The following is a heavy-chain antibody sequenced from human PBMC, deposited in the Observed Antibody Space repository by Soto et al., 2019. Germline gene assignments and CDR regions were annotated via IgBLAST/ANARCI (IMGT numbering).Heavy chain of an antibody. CDR2: IYYSGST. J-gene: IGHJ6*02. V-gene: IGHV4-59*01. D-gene: IGHD2-2*03. CDR3: AGSMDSCISYYYAWNV. CDR1: GGSFSSYY. Sequence: SETLSLTCTVSGGSFSSYYWSWVRQPPGKGLEWIAYIYYSGSTNSNPSLKSRVTISRDTSRNQVSLKLRSVTAADTAVYYCAGSMDSCISYYYAWNVWGQGTTVTVSS.